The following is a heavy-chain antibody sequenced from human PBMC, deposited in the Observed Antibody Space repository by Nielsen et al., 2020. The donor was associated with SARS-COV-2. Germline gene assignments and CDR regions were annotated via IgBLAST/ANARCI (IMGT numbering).Heavy chain of an antibody. CDR3: ARRMRRAAAGTMIGY. V-gene: IGHV1-8*02. D-gene: IGHD6-13*01. CDR1: GYTFTGYY. Sequence: ASVKVSCKASGYTFTGYYMHWVRQAPGQGLEWMGRINPNSGNTGYAQKFQGRVTMTRNTSISTAYMELSSLRSEDTAVYYCARRMRRAAAGTMIGYWGQGTLVTVSS. J-gene: IGHJ4*02. CDR2: INPNSGNT.